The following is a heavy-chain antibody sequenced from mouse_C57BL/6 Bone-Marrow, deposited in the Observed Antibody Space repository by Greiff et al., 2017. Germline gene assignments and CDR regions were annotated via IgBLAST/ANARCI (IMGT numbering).Heavy chain of an antibody. Sequence: QVQLQQSGAELVRPGASVTLSCKASGYTFTDYEMHWVKQTPVHGLEWIGAIDPVTGGTAYNQKFKGKAILTADKSSSTAYMELRSLTSEDSAVYYCTSRYYGSSYYFDYWGQGTTLTVSS. D-gene: IGHD1-1*01. J-gene: IGHJ2*01. CDR2: IDPVTGGT. CDR3: TSRYYGSSYYFDY. CDR1: GYTFTDYE. V-gene: IGHV1-15*01.